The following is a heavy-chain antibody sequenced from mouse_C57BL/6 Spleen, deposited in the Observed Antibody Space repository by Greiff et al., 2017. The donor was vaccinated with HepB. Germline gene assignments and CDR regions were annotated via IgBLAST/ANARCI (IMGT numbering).Heavy chain of an antibody. CDR2: IDPSDSET. J-gene: IGHJ1*03. Sequence: VKLQQSGAELVKPGASVKISCKASGYAFSSYWMNWVKQRPIQGLEWIGNIDPSDSETHYNQKFKDKATLTVDKSSSTAYMQLSSLTSEDSAVYYCARGRDDYYGSSHWYFDVWGTGTTVTVAS. V-gene: IGHV1-52*01. CDR3: ARGRDDYYGSSHWYFDV. CDR1: GYAFSSYW. D-gene: IGHD1-1*01.